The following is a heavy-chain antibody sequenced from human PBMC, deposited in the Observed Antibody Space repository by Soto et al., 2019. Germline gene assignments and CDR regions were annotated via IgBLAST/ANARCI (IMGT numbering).Heavy chain of an antibody. CDR3: SRGYGDYVRDY. CDR2: IRSKANNYAT. J-gene: IGHJ4*02. Sequence: EVQLVESGGGLVQPGESLKLSFAVSGFTFSGSAMHWVRQASGKGLEWVGRIRSKANNYATAYAASVKGRFTISRDDSKNTAYLQMNSLKGEDTAVYYCSRGYGDYVRDYWCQGTLVTVSS. CDR1: GFTFSGSA. D-gene: IGHD4-17*01. V-gene: IGHV3-73*01.